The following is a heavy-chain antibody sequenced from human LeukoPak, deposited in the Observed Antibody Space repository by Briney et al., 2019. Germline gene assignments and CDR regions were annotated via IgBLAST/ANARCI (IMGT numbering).Heavy chain of an antibody. Sequence: SQTLSLTCTVSGGSISSGSYYWSWIRQPPGKGLEWIGYIYYSGSTNYNPSLKSRVTISVDTSKNQFSLKLSSVTAADTAVYYCARSPDFWSGYYAQHLFDYWGQGTLVTVSS. J-gene: IGHJ4*02. V-gene: IGHV4-61*01. CDR3: ARSPDFWSGYYAQHLFDY. CDR2: IYYSGST. D-gene: IGHD3-3*01. CDR1: GGSISSGSYY.